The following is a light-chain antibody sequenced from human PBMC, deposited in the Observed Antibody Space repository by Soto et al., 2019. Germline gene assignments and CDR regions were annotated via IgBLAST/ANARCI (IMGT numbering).Light chain of an antibody. CDR2: DSI. Sequence: DIVLTQSPATLPLSPGESATLSCRASASVSSYLAWYQQKPGQAPRLLIYDSINRATGIPARFSGSGSGTDFTLTISSLEPEDFAIYYCQQRGNWPPTFGQGTKLESK. V-gene: IGKV3-11*01. CDR3: QQRGNWPPT. CDR1: ASVSSY. J-gene: IGKJ2*01.